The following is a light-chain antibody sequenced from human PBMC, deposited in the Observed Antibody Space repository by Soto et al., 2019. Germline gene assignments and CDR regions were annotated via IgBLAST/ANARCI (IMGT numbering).Light chain of an antibody. CDR2: DAS. J-gene: IGKJ4*01. CDR1: QDISNY. Sequence: IQMTHAPSSLSASVVDRVTITFQASQDISNYLNWYQQKPGKAPKLLIYDASNLETGVPSRFSGSGSGTDFTFTISSLQPEDIATYYCLQGYQYPLNCGGGTKGDIK. CDR3: LQGYQYPLN. V-gene: IGKV1-33*01.